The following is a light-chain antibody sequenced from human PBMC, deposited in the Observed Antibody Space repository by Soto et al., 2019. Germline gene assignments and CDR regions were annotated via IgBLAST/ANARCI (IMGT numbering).Light chain of an antibody. Sequence: AIQLTQSPSSLSASVGDRVTITCRASQDIRGALAWYQQKPGKPPKLLIFDVSSLQSGVPSRFSGSASGTDFTLPISSLQPEDFATYYCQQFNTYPITFGQGTRLQIK. CDR1: QDIRGA. J-gene: IGKJ5*01. CDR3: QQFNTYPIT. V-gene: IGKV1-13*02. CDR2: DVS.